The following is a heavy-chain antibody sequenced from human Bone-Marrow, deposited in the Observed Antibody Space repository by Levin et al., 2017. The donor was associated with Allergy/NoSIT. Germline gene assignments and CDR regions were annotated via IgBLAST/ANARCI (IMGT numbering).Heavy chain of an antibody. CDR1: GFRFDDYA. J-gene: IGHJ4*02. CDR3: AKDHPLWVTKFYFDY. CDR2: ISWNSASI. V-gene: IGHV3-9*01. Sequence: PGGSLRLSCAASGFRFDDYAMHWVRQAPGKGLEWVSGISWNSASIGYADSVKGRFTISRDNGKNSLYLQMNSLRAEDTALYYCAKDHPLWVTKFYFDYWGQGTLVTVSS. D-gene: IGHD3-10*02.